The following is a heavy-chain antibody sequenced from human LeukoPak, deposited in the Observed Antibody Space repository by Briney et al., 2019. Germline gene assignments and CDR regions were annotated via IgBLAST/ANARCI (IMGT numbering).Heavy chain of an antibody. CDR1: GFTFSSYG. Sequence: GGTLRLSCAASGFTFSSYGMSWVRQAPGKGLKWVSDISASGGSTYYADSVKGRFTISRDNAKNSLYLQMKSLRAEDTAVYYCARGKTSQNIVTRKTYNWFDPWGQGTLVTVSS. CDR2: ISASGGST. CDR3: ARGKTSQNIVTRKTYNWFDP. D-gene: IGHD2/OR15-2a*01. V-gene: IGHV3-23*01. J-gene: IGHJ5*02.